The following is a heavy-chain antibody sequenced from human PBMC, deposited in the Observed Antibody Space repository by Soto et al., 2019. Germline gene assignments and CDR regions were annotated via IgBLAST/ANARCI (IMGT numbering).Heavy chain of an antibody. Sequence: SETLSLTCTVSGGSISSYYWSWIRHPPGKGLEWIGYIYYSGSTNYNPSLKSRVTISVDTSKNQFSLKLSSVTAADTAVYYCARGVGDSSGYSGPYYFDYWGQGTLVTVSS. CDR2: IYYSGST. D-gene: IGHD3-22*01. CDR1: GGSISSYY. V-gene: IGHV4-59*01. CDR3: ARGVGDSSGYSGPYYFDY. J-gene: IGHJ4*02.